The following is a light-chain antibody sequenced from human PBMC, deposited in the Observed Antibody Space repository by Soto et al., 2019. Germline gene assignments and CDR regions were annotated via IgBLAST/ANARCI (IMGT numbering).Light chain of an antibody. J-gene: IGLJ1*01. Sequence: QSALTQPPSASGSPGQSVTISCTGTSSDVGGYDYVSWYQQHPGKAPKFMIYEVTNRPSGVSHRFSGSKSGNTASLTISGLQAEDEADYYCSSYTTTSTYVFGTGTKVTVL. V-gene: IGLV2-14*01. CDR3: SSYTTTSTYV. CDR1: SSDVGGYDY. CDR2: EVT.